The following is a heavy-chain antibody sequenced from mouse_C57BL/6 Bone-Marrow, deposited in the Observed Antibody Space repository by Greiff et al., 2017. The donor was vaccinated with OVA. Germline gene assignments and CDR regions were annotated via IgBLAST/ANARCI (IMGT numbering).Heavy chain of an antibody. CDR3: ARWISKVYGSSFYAMDY. D-gene: IGHD1-1*01. CDR1: GYTFTSYD. V-gene: IGHV1-85*01. Sequence: QVQLQQSGPELVKPGASVKLSCKASGYTFTSYDINWVKQRPGQGLEWIGWIYPRDGSTKYNEKFKGKATLTVDTSSSTAYMELHSLTSEDSAVYFCARWISKVYGSSFYAMDYWGQGTSVTVSS. CDR2: IYPRDGST. J-gene: IGHJ4*01.